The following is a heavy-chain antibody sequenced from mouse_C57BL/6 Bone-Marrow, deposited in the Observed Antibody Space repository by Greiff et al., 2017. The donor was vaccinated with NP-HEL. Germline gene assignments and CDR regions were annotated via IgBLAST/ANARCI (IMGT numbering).Heavy chain of an antibody. Sequence: QVQLKESGAELARPGASVKLSCKASGYTFTSYGISWVKQRTGQGLEWIGEIYPRSGYTYYNEKFKGKATLTADKSSSTAYMELRSLTSEDSAVYVCARRDYYYGSSYDFDDWGKGTTLTVAS. CDR2: IYPRSGYT. J-gene: IGHJ2*01. CDR1: GYTFTSYG. D-gene: IGHD1-1*01. CDR3: ARRDYYYGSSYDFDD. V-gene: IGHV1-81*01.